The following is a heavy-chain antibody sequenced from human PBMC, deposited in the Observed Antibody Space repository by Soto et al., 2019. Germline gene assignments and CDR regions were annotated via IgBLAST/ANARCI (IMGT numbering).Heavy chain of an antibody. CDR3: ARLKPLRIIDGDYNGMDG. D-gene: IGHD3-16*01. Sequence: EVQLVESGGGLVRPGGSLILSCAASGFTFNIYTMNWVRQAPGKGLEWVSSISSSGNYIYYADSVKGRFTVSRDNAENSLYLLIDSPRADDTAVYYCARLKPLRIIDGDYNGMDGWGQGTTVTVSS. CDR1: GFTFNIYT. CDR2: ISSSGNYI. J-gene: IGHJ6*02. V-gene: IGHV3-21*01.